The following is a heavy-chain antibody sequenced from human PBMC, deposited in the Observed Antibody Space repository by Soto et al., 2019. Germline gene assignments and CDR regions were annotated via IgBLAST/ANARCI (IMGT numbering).Heavy chain of an antibody. Sequence: SGPTLVNPTETLTLTCPVSGFSLTTGKMGVSWIRQPPGKALEWLAHIFSDNERSYSTSLQGRLTISKDTSGSQVVLSMTNVDPVDTATYYCARMNVDSYQFYYAMDVWGQGTTVT. CDR3: ARMNVDSYQFYYAMDV. V-gene: IGHV2-26*01. CDR1: GFSLTTGKMG. J-gene: IGHJ6*02. CDR2: IFSDNER. D-gene: IGHD4-17*01.